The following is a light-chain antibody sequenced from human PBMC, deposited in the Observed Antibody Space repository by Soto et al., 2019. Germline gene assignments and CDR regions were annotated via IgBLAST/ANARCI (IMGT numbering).Light chain of an antibody. CDR2: DSF. Sequence: EVILTQSPASLSLSPGETATLSCKASESVNIYVNWYQKRPGQAPRLLISDSFSRAAGVSDKFRGGGSGTDFTLTISGVDPEESAVYYCQQRNSWPLSFGGGTTVEI. J-gene: IGKJ4*01. V-gene: IGKV3-11*01. CDR3: QQRNSWPLS. CDR1: ESVNIY.